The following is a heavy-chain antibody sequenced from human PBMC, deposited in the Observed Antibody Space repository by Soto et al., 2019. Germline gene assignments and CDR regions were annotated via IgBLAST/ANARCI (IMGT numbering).Heavy chain of an antibody. Sequence: ASVKVSCQASGYTFTRYYMHLLLQAPGEVLEWMGIINPSGGSTSYAQKFQGRVTMTRDTSTSTVYMELSSLRSEDTAVYYCARGTPYDFWSGLAQYFDYWGQGTLVTVSS. V-gene: IGHV1-46*01. D-gene: IGHD3-3*01. CDR2: INPSGGST. J-gene: IGHJ4*02. CDR1: GYTFTRYY. CDR3: ARGTPYDFWSGLAQYFDY.